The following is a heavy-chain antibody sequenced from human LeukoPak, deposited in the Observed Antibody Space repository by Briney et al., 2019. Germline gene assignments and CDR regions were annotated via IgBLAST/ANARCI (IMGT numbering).Heavy chain of an antibody. Sequence: PGGSLRLSCAASGFTFDDYGMSWVRQAPGKGLEWVSGINWNGGSTGYAGSVKGRFTISRDNAKNSLYLQMNSLRAEDTALYYCARGGTRYCSSTSCRLIDYWGQGTLVTVSS. D-gene: IGHD2-2*01. CDR3: ARGGTRYCSSTSCRLIDY. CDR1: GFTFDDYG. V-gene: IGHV3-20*04. CDR2: INWNGGST. J-gene: IGHJ4*02.